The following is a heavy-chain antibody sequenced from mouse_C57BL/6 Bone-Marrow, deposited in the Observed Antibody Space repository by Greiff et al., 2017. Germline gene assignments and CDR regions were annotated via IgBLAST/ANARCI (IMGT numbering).Heavy chain of an antibody. V-gene: IGHV5-15*01. Sequence: EVQLVESGGGLVQPGGSLKLSCAASGFTFSDYGMAWVRQAPRKGPEWVAFISNLAYSIYYADTVTGRFTISRENAKNTLYLEMSSLRSEDTAMYYCARQDYGNYNWYFDVWGTGTTVTVSS. CDR2: ISNLAYSI. D-gene: IGHD2-1*01. J-gene: IGHJ1*03. CDR3: ARQDYGNYNWYFDV. CDR1: GFTFSDYG.